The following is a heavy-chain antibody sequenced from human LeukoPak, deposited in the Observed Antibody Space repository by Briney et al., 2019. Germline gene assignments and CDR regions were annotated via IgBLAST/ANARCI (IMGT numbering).Heavy chain of an antibody. CDR1: GLTFSSYA. V-gene: IGHV3-30*04. J-gene: IGHJ4*02. CDR3: ASLTRAGYYFDY. CDR2: ISDDGSNK. Sequence: PGGSLRLSCAASGLTFSSYAMHWVRQAPGKGLEWVAVISDDGSNKYYADSVKGRFTISRDNSKNTLYLQMNSLRAEDTAVYYCASLTRAGYYFDYWGQGTLVTVSS. D-gene: IGHD6-19*01.